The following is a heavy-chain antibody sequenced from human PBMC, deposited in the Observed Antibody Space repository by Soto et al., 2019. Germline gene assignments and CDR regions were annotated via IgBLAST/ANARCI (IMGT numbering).Heavy chain of an antibody. CDR1: GAALNSGNYY. D-gene: IGHD2-21*01. Sequence: TLSVNCSVSGAALNSGNYYWSWIRQVPGKGLEWIGHIYVTGAVDYNPSLRDRITISQDTSERQFSLNLRLVTAADTAVYYCARLRIATNNYKWFDPWGQGTLVPVSS. J-gene: IGHJ5*02. CDR3: ARLRIATNNYKWFDP. CDR2: IYVTGAV. V-gene: IGHV4-31*03.